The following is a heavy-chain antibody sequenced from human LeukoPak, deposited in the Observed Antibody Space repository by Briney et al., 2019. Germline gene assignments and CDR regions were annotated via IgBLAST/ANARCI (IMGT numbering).Heavy chain of an antibody. CDR1: GGSISANY. D-gene: IGHD6-6*01. CDR2: SNHSGST. CDR3: ARARPYLIAARPRKDWFDP. J-gene: IGHJ5*02. V-gene: IGHV4-34*01. Sequence: SETLSLTCAVYGGSISANYWSWIRQPQVKGLQWVGESNHSGSTNYNPSLKSRVTISVDMSKNQFSLKLSSVTAADTAVYYCARARPYLIAARPRKDWFDPWGQGTLVTVSS.